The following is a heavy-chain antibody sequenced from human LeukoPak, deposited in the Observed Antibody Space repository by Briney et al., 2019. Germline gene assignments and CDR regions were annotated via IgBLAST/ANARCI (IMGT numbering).Heavy chain of an antibody. J-gene: IGHJ4*02. CDR2: INHSGST. CDR1: GGSFSGYY. Sequence: SETLSLTCAVYGGSFSGYYWSWIRQPPGKGLEWIGEINHSGSTNYNPSLKSRVTISVDTSKNQFSLKLSSVTAADTAVYYCAREYCSSTSCHQTRRFDYWGQGTLVTVSS. CDR3: AREYCSSTSCHQTRRFDY. D-gene: IGHD2-2*01. V-gene: IGHV4-34*01.